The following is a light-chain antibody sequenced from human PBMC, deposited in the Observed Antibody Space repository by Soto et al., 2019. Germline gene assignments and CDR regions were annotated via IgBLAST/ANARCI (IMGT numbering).Light chain of an antibody. CDR2: RAS. J-gene: IGKJ4*01. Sequence: PGESATLSCRASQSVIRNYLAWYQQKPGQAPSLLIYRASSRATGIPDRFSGSGSGTDFTLTISRLEPEDFAVYYCQQYAGSPLTFGGGTKVEIK. CDR1: QSVIRNY. CDR3: QQYAGSPLT. V-gene: IGKV3-20*01.